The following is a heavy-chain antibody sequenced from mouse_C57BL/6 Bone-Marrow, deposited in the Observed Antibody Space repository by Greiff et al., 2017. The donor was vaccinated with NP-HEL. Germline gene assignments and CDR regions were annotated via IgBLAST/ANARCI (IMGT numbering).Heavy chain of an antibody. J-gene: IGHJ4*01. CDR3: ARRRRGYSNYDAMDY. V-gene: IGHV5-6*02. CDR2: ISSGGSYT. D-gene: IGHD2-5*01. CDR1: GFTLSSYG. Sequence: EVKLVESGGDLVKPGGSLKLSCAASGFTLSSYGMSWVRQTPDKRLEWVATISSGGSYTYYPDSVKGRFTISRDNAKNTLYLQMSSLKSEDTAMYYCARRRRGYSNYDAMDYWGQGTSVTVSS.